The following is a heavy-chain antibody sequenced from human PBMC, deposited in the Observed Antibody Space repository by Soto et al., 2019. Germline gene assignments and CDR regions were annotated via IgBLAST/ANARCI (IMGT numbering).Heavy chain of an antibody. CDR3: ATSGRYYYYGMDV. J-gene: IGHJ6*02. CDR1: GGTFSSYA. CDR2: IIPIFGTA. V-gene: IGHV1-69*13. Sequence: ASVKVSCKASGGTFSSYAISWVRQAPGQGLEWMGGIIPIFGTANYAQKFQGRVTITADESTSTAYMELSSLRAEDTAVYYCATSGRYYYYGMDVWGQGTTVTVSS.